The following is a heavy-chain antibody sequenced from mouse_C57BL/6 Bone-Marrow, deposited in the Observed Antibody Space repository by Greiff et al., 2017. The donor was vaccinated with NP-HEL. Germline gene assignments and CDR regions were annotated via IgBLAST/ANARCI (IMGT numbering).Heavy chain of an antibody. CDR2: IYPNSGGT. CDR3: ARSYDYDDFAY. CDR1: GYTFTSYW. J-gene: IGHJ3*01. V-gene: IGHV1-72*01. D-gene: IGHD2-4*01. Sequence: QVQLQQPGAELVKPGASVKLSCKASGYTFTSYWMHWVKQRPGRGLEWIGRIYPNSGGTKYNEKFKSKATLTVDKPSSTAYMQLSSLTSEDSAVYYCARSYDYDDFAYWGQGTLVTVSA.